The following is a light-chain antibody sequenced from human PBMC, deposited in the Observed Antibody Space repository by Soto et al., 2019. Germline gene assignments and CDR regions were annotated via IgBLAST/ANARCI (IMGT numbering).Light chain of an antibody. CDR1: QSISTY. CDR2: GAS. Sequence: IQMTQPPSSLSASVGDRVTITCRAGQSISTYVNWYQQKPGKAPKLLIYGASSLHSGVPSRFSGSGSGTHFTLTISSLQPEDFAAYYCQQSYTTLYTFGQGTKLALK. CDR3: QQSYTTLYT. V-gene: IGKV1-39*01. J-gene: IGKJ2*01.